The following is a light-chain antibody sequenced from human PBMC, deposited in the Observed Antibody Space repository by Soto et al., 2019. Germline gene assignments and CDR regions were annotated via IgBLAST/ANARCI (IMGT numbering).Light chain of an antibody. CDR2: GNN. J-gene: IGLJ1*01. CDR3: QSYDSRLTAYV. Sequence: QSVLTQPPSVSGAPGQRVTISCTGSSSSIGAGYDVHWYHQLPGAAPKLLVSGNNNRPSGVPDRFSASKSGTSASLAITGLQTEDEAPYYCQSYDSRLTAYVFGTGTKVTVL. CDR1: SSSIGAGYD. V-gene: IGLV1-40*01.